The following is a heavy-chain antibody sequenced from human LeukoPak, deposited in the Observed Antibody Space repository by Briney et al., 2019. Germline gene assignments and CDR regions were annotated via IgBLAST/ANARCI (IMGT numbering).Heavy chain of an antibody. D-gene: IGHD2-15*01. CDR2: IIPIFGTA. V-gene: IGHV1-69*13. J-gene: IGHJ5*02. Sequence: SVKVSCKASGGTFSSYAISWVRQAPGQGLEWMGGIIPIFGTANYAQKFQGRVTITADESTSTAYMELSSLRSEDTAVYYCARGTSAVGGSLFDPWGQGTLVTVSS. CDR1: GGTFSSYA. CDR3: ARGTSAVGGSLFDP.